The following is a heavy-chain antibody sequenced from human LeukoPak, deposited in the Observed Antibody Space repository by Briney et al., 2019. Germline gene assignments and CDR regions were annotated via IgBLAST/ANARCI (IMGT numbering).Heavy chain of an antibody. J-gene: IGHJ4*02. V-gene: IGHV4-34*01. CDR2: INHSGST. CDR1: GGSFSGYY. CDR3: ARLGYYDSSGLDY. Sequence: SETLSLTCAVYGGSFSGYYWSWIRQPPGKGLGWIGEINHSGSTNYNPSLKSRVTISVDTSKNQFSLKLSSVTAADTAVYYCARLGYYDSSGLDYWGQGTLVTVSS. D-gene: IGHD3-22*01.